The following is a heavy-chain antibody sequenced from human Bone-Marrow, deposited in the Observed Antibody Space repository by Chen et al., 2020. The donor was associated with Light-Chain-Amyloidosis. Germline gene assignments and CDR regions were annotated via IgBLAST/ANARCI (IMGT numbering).Heavy chain of an antibody. Sequence: EVQLEQSGPEVKKSGESLKISCKGSGYTFPNYWIGWGRQMPGKGLEWMGVIYPDDSDARYSPSFEGQVTISADKSITTAYLQWRSLKASDTAMYYCARRRDGYNFDYWGQGTLVTVSS. CDR2: IYPDDSDA. V-gene: IGHV5-51*01. D-gene: IGHD5-12*01. CDR1: GYTFPNYW. J-gene: IGHJ4*02. CDR3: ARRRDGYNFDY.